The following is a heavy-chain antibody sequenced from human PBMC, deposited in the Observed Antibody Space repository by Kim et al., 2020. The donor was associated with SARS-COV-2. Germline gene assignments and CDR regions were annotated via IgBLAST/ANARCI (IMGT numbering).Heavy chain of an antibody. CDR3: AEAEVAAGTDWLTYYYYMDV. Sequence: GGSLRLSCAASGFTFSSYAMSWVRQAPGKGLEWVSAISGSGYSTYYADSVKGRFTISRANSKNTLYLQMNSLRAEDTAVYHCAEAEVAAGTDWLTYYYYMDVWGKGTTVTVSS. V-gene: IGHV3-23*01. CDR1: GFTFSSYA. D-gene: IGHD6-13*01. CDR2: ISGSGYST. J-gene: IGHJ6*03.